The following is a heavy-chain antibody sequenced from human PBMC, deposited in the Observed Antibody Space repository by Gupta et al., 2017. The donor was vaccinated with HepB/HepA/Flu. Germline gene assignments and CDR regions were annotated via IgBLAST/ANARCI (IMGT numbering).Heavy chain of an antibody. J-gene: IGHJ6*02. CDR1: GGLINSYY. D-gene: IGHD6-6*01. Sequence: QVQLQESGPGLVKPSETLSLTCTVSGGLINSYYWSWIRQPPGKELEWIGYISSRRSINYNPSLKGRVTMSLDTSSDQFSLRLNSVTAADTAVYYCARDHWVSGSSGPYQYYGLDVWGPGTTVTVSS. CDR2: ISSRRSI. V-gene: IGHV4-59*01. CDR3: ARDHWVSGSSGPYQYYGLDV.